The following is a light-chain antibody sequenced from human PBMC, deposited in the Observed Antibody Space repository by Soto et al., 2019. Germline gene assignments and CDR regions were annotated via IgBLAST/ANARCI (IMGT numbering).Light chain of an antibody. CDR3: ATWDGSLNAYV. CDR1: SSNIGRNT. Sequence: QPVLTQPPSASGPPGQTVTISCSGSSSNIGRNTVNWYQQLPGTAPKVLVFGNNRRPSGVPDRFSGSKSGTSASLAISGLQSEDEADYYCATWDGSLNAYVFGTGTKLTVL. V-gene: IGLV1-44*01. J-gene: IGLJ1*01. CDR2: GNN.